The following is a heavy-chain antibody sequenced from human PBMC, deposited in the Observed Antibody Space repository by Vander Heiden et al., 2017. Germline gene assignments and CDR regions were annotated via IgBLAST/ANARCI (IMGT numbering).Heavy chain of an antibody. CDR1: GFTFDDYA. CDR2: ISWNSGSI. Sequence: EVQLVESGGGLVQPGRSLRRSCAASGFTFDDYAMHGVRQAPGKGLEWVSGISWNSGSIGYADSVKGRFTISRDNAKNSLYLQMNSLRAEDTALYYCAKGVSGSYYYYYGMDVWGQGTTVTVSS. D-gene: IGHD1-26*01. CDR3: AKGVSGSYYYYYGMDV. J-gene: IGHJ6*02. V-gene: IGHV3-9*01.